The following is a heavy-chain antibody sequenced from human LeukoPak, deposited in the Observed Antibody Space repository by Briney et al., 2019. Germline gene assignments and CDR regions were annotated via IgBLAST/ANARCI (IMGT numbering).Heavy chain of an antibody. J-gene: IGHJ4*02. CDR3: AKDGPSSGWWVGYFDY. D-gene: IGHD6-19*01. Sequence: PGGSLRLSCAASGFTFDDYTMHWVRQAPGKGLEWVSLISWDGGSTYYADSVKGRLTISRDNSKNSLYLQMNSLRTEDTALYYCAKDGPSSGWWVGYFDYWGQGTLVTVSS. CDR2: ISWDGGST. V-gene: IGHV3-43*01. CDR1: GFTFDDYT.